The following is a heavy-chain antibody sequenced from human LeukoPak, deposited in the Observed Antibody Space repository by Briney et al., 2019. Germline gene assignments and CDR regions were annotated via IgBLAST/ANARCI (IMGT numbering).Heavy chain of an antibody. J-gene: IGHJ5*02. D-gene: IGHD3-10*01. CDR2: INPNSGGT. Sequence: ASVKVSCKAFGYTFTSNYMHWVRQAPGQGLEWMGWINPNSGGTNYAQKFQGRVTMTRDTSISTAYMELSRLRSDDTAVYYCARRYYGSGYHGDWFDPWGQGTLVTVSS. CDR1: GYTFTSNY. CDR3: ARRYYGSGYHGDWFDP. V-gene: IGHV1-2*02.